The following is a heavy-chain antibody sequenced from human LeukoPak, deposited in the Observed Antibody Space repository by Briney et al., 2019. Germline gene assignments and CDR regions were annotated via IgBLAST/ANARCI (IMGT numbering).Heavy chain of an antibody. CDR3: ARASTTYNWNAPLDY. J-gene: IGHJ4*02. V-gene: IGHV4-4*09. CDR1: GGSISSYY. CDR2: IYTSGST. Sequence: SETPSLTCTVSGGSISSYYWSWIRQPPGKGLEWIGYIYTSGSTNYNPSLKSRVTISVDTSKNQFSLKLSSVTAADTAVYYCARASTTYNWNAPLDYWGQGTLVTVSS. D-gene: IGHD1-1*01.